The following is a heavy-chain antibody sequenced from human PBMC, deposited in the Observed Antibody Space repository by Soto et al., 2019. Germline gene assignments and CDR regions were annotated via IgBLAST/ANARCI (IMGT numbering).Heavy chain of an antibody. CDR2: ISGSGGST. CDR1: GFTFGIHA. CDR3: GKGSAATNYFYYATDV. Sequence: EVQLLESGGGLVQPGGSLRLSCAASGFTFGIHAMSWVRQAPGKGLEWVSFISGSGGSTYYADSVKGRFTISRDNSKKTLYLKMNSLRGEDTAVYYCGKGSAATNYFYYATDVWGQGTTVTVSS. D-gene: IGHD2-15*01. J-gene: IGHJ6*02. V-gene: IGHV3-23*01.